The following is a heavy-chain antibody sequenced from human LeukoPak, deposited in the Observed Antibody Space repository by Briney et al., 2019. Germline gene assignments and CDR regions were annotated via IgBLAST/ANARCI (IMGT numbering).Heavy chain of an antibody. CDR1: GGSISSGGYS. CDR2: IYHSGST. CDR3: AREDGSGKGWFDP. V-gene: IGHV4-30-2*01. D-gene: IGHD3-10*01. Sequence: KPSQTLSLTCAVSGGSISSGGYSWSWIRQPPGKGLEWIGYIYHSGSTYYNPSLKSRVTISVDRSKNQFSLKLSSVTAADTAVYYCAREDGSGKGWFDPWGQGTLVTVSS. J-gene: IGHJ5*02.